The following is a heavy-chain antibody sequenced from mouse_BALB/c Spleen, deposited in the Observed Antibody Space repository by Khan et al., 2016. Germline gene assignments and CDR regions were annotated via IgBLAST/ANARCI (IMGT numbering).Heavy chain of an antibody. D-gene: IGHD1-1*01. Sequence: EVQLQESGPGLVKPSQSLSLTCSVTGYSITSGYYWNWIRQFPGNKLEWMGYITYDGSNNYNPSLKNRISITRDTSKNQFFLKLNSVTTEDTATYSCARGGYYGSSEDWYFDVWGAGTTVTVSS. V-gene: IGHV3-6*02. J-gene: IGHJ1*01. CDR2: ITYDGSN. CDR3: ARGGYYGSSEDWYFDV. CDR1: GYSITSGYY.